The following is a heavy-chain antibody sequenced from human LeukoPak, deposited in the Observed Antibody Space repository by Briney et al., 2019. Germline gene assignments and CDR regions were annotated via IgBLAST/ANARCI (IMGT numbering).Heavy chain of an antibody. J-gene: IGHJ4*02. CDR3: AKDAQRGFDYSNSLEN. CDR2: IWSDATNQ. V-gene: IGHV3-33*06. Sequence: PGKSLTLSCVTSQFTFSHYGMHWVRQAPGKGLEWVAVIWSDATNQYYADSVKGRFTISRDNSQNTVFLHMTSLTAEDPAVYYCAKDAQRGFDYSNSLENWGQGTLVTVSS. CDR1: QFTFSHYG. D-gene: IGHD4-11*01.